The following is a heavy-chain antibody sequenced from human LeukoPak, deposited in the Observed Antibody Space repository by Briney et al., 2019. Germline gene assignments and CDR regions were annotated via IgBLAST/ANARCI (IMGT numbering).Heavy chain of an antibody. CDR1: GFTFSSYA. Sequence: GGSLRLSCAASGFTFSSYAMHWVRQAPGKGLEWVAVISYDGRNKYYADSVKGRFTVSRDNSKNTLYLQMNSLRPEDTAVYKCAREEVGMVYFDNGGKGTLVTVSS. V-gene: IGHV3-30*04. J-gene: IGHJ4*02. CDR3: AREEVGMVYFDN. CDR2: ISYDGRNK. D-gene: IGHD3-3*01.